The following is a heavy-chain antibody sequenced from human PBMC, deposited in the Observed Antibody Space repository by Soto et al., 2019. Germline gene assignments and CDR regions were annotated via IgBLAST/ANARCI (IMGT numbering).Heavy chain of an antibody. CDR1: GFIFSNYD. J-gene: IGHJ5*02. Sequence: HHGGSLRLSCAASGFIFSNYDMHWVRQISGSGLEWVSRIGVAGDTNYSGSVKGRFTISRENAKNFFFLQMNSLRVGDTAVYYCVRGLPGGFDPWGQGTLVTVSS. CDR3: VRGLPGGFDP. V-gene: IGHV3-13*01. D-gene: IGHD3-10*01. CDR2: IGVAGDT.